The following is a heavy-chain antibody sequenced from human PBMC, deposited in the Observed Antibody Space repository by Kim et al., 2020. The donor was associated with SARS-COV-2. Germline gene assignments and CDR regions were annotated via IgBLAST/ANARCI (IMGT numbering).Heavy chain of an antibody. Sequence: YTPSLSSRVTISVDTSKSQFSLKLSSVPAADTAVYYCARGGSGGGYFDYWGQGTLVTVSS. CDR3: ARGGSGGGYFDY. D-gene: IGHD1-26*01. V-gene: IGHV4-34*01. J-gene: IGHJ4*02.